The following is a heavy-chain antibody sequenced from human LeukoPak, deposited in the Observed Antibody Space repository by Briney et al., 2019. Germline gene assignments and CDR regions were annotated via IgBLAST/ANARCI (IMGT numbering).Heavy chain of an antibody. CDR2: IKQDGSEK. CDR1: GFTFSSYW. V-gene: IGHV3-7*01. Sequence: GGSLRLSCAASGFTFSSYWMSWVRQAPGKGLEWVANIKQDGSEKYYVDSVKGRFIISRDNARNSLYLQMNNLRAEDTAVYYCARPRGCGSARCNNFDSWGQGTLVTVSS. D-gene: IGHD2-2*01. CDR3: ARPRGCGSARCNNFDS. J-gene: IGHJ4*02.